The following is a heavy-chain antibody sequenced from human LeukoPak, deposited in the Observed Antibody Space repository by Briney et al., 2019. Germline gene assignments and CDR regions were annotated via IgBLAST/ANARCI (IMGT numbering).Heavy chain of an antibody. CDR2: INHSGST. CDR3: ARYCSGGSCYFYGY. D-gene: IGHD2-15*01. J-gene: IGHJ4*02. Sequence: SETLSLTCAVYGGSFSGYYWSWIRQPPGKGLEWIGEINHSGSTNYNPSLKSRVTISVDTSKNQFSLKLSSVTAADTAVYYCARYCSGGSCYFYGYWGQGTLVTVSS. CDR1: GGSFSGYY. V-gene: IGHV4-34*01.